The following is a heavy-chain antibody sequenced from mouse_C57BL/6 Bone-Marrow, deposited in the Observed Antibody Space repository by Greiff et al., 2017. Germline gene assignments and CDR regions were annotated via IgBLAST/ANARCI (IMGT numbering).Heavy chain of an antibody. J-gene: IGHJ1*03. Sequence: QVQLQQPGAELVKPGASVKLSCKASGYTFTSYWMHWVKQRPGQGLEWIGMIHPNSGSTKYNEKFKSKATLTVDKSSSTAYMQLSSLTSEDSAVYYCAFTMIKDWYFDVWGTGTTVTVSS. V-gene: IGHV1-64*01. CDR1: GYTFTSYW. D-gene: IGHD2-4*01. CDR3: AFTMIKDWYFDV. CDR2: IHPNSGST.